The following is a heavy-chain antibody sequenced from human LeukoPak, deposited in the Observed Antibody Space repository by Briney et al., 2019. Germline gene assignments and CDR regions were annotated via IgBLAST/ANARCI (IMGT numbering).Heavy chain of an antibody. J-gene: IGHJ4*02. Sequence: GGSLRLSCAAPRSTFSSYSMNWVRQAPGKGLEWVSSISSSSSYIYYADSVKGRFTISRDNAKNSLYLQMNSLRAEDTAVYYCARGIAAADDYWGQGTLVTVSS. CDR2: ISSSSSYI. V-gene: IGHV3-21*01. CDR1: RSTFSSYS. CDR3: ARGIAAADDY. D-gene: IGHD6-13*01.